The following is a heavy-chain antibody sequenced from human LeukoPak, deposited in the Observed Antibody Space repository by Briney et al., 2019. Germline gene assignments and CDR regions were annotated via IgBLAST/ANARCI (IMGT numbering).Heavy chain of an antibody. J-gene: IGHJ3*02. V-gene: IGHV3-9*01. CDR2: ISWNSGSI. CDR1: GFTFDDYA. Sequence: GGSLRLSCAASGFTFDDYAMHWVRQAPGKGLEWVSGISWNSGSIGYADSVKGRFTISRDNAKNSLYLQMNSLRAEDTAVYYCARLAHKAAFDIWGQGTMVTVSS. CDR3: ARLAHKAAFDI. D-gene: IGHD3-3*02.